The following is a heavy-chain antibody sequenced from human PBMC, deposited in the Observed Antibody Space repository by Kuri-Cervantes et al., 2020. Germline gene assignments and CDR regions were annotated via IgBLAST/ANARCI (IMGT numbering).Heavy chain of an antibody. CDR3: ARHDTSMIHWRDRDAFDI. D-gene: IGHD5-18*01. J-gene: IGHJ3*02. CDR1: TFSFSTSW. V-gene: IGHV3-7*01. Sequence: GGSLRLSCEASTFSFSTSWMTWARQAPGKGLEWVAHINQDGSDKSYVDAVKGRFTISRDNAKSSSYLQMNNLRAEDTAVYFCARHDTSMIHWRDRDAFDIWGQGTMVTVSS. CDR2: INQDGSDK.